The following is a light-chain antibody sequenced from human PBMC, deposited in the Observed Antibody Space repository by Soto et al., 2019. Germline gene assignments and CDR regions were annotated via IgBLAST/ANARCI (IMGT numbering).Light chain of an antibody. CDR1: SGHSSYS. Sequence: QSVLTQSSSASASLGSSVKLTCTLSSGHSSYSIAWHQQQPGKAPRYLMKLEGSGSYNEGSGVPDRFSGSSSGADRYLTISILQSEDEADYYWVTWDSDTWVFGGGTKLTVL. J-gene: IGLJ3*02. CDR2: LEGSGSY. V-gene: IGLV4-60*03. CDR3: VTWDSDTWV.